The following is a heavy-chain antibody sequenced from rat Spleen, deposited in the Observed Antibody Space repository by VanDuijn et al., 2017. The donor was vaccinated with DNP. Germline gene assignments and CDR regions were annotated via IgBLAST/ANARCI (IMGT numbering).Heavy chain of an antibody. CDR1: GYSITSNY. Sequence: EVQLQESGPGLVKPSQSLSLTCSVTGYSITSNYWGWIRKFPGNKMEWIGPISSSGSATYNPSLKSRFSITRDTSNNQIFLQLNSVTTEETGTYYCGRLNDYYDGSYAYFVQWGQGVMVTVSS. CDR2: ISSSGSA. V-gene: IGHV3-1*01. J-gene: IGHJ2*01. D-gene: IGHD1-12*02. CDR3: GRLNDYYDGSYAYFVQ.